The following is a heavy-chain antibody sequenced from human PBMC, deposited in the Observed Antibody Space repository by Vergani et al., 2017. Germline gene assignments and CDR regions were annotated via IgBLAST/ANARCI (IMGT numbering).Heavy chain of an antibody. CDR2: FSVLGGST. D-gene: IGHD5-12*01. J-gene: IGHJ6*02. CDR1: GFTFNHYA. CDR3: AKANPRNSGYDYLYYYHAMDV. Sequence: EVQLVESGGVVVQPGGSLRLSCAASGFTFNHYAINGVRQAPGKGREGVSGFSVLGGSTYYAGSVKGRFTISRDSSKNTLYLQMNTLSAGDTAVYYCAKANPRNSGYDYLYYYHAMDVWGQGTTVTVSS. V-gene: IGHV3-23*04.